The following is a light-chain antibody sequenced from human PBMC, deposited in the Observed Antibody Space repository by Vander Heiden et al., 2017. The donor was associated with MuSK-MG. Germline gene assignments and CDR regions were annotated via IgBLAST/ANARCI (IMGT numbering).Light chain of an antibody. CDR3: QQTDSNLSIT. J-gene: IGKJ4*01. Sequence: DIQMTQSPSSLSASVGDRVTITCRASQSISSYLNWYQQKPGKAPKLLIYAASSWQRGVPSRFSGSGYGTDFTLTISSRQPEDFAAYYCQQTDSNLSITFGGGTKVEIK. CDR1: QSISSY. CDR2: AAS. V-gene: IGKV1-39*01.